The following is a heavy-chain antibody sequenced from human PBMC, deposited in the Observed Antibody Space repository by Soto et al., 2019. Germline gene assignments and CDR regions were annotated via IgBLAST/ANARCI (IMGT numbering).Heavy chain of an antibody. CDR3: AKDRDDMTTVTTWDY. J-gene: IGHJ4*02. V-gene: IGHV3-23*01. D-gene: IGHD4-17*01. Sequence: GGSLRLSCAASGFTFSSYAMSWVRQAPGKGLEWVSAISGSGSSTYYADSVKGRFTISSDNPKNTLYLQMNSLRAEDNAVYYCAKDRDDMTTVTTWDYWGQGTLVTVSS. CDR1: GFTFSSYA. CDR2: ISGSGSST.